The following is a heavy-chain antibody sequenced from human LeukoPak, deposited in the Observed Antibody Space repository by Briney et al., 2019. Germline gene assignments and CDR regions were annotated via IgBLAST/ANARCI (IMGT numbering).Heavy chain of an antibody. CDR2: AGWAGGTT. V-gene: IGHV3-43*01. CDR1: GFNFDRYT. J-gene: IGHJ4*02. Sequence: GGSLRHSCATSGFNFDRYTIHWVRQAPGKGLEWVSLAGWAGGTTFYSDSVRGRFTISRDSGRKSVYLQMNSLTTDDTAFYFCAKELDTMFFDYWGQGALVTVSS. CDR3: AKELDTMFFDY. D-gene: IGHD3-10*02.